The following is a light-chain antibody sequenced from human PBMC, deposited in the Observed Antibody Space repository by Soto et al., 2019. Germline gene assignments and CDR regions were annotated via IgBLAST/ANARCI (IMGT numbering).Light chain of an antibody. J-gene: IGLJ2*01. Sequence: QSALTQPASVSGSPGQSITISCTGTSSDIGAYDFVSWYQQHPGKAPKLIIYGVNDRPSGVSNRFSGSKSGNTASLTISGLQTEDEADYYCSSWTTSTTQVLGGGTKVTVL. CDR1: SSDIGAYDF. CDR3: SSWTTSTTQV. V-gene: IGLV2-14*01. CDR2: GVN.